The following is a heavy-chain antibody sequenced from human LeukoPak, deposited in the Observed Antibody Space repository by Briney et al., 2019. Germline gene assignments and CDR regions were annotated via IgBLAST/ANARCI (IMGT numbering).Heavy chain of an antibody. CDR3: ARDSEYYYDSNDY. Sequence: GGSLRLSCAASGFTFSSYAMSWIRQAPGKGLEWVSYISSSGSTIYYADSVKGRFTISRDNAKNSLYLQMNSLRAEDTAVYYCARDSEYYYDSNDYWGQGTLVTVSS. CDR1: GFTFSSYA. CDR2: ISSSGSTI. V-gene: IGHV3-11*01. D-gene: IGHD3-22*01. J-gene: IGHJ4*02.